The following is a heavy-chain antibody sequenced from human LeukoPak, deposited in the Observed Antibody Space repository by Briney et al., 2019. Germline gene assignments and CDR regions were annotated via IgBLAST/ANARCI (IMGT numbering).Heavy chain of an antibody. CDR2: ISRSGSTK. D-gene: IGHD3-22*01. V-gene: IGHV3-11*04. CDR1: GFTFSDYN. Sequence: GGSLRLSCAASGFTFSDYNMRWIRQAPGKGLEWVSSISRSGSTKYYADSVKGRFTISRDNAKNSLYLQMNSLRAEDTAVYYCARSSREGPYYYDIWGQGTLVTVSS. CDR3: ARSSREGPYYYDI. J-gene: IGHJ4*02.